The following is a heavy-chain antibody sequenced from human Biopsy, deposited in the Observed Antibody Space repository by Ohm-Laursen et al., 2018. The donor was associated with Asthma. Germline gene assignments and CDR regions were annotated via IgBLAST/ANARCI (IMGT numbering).Heavy chain of an antibody. D-gene: IGHD2-15*01. Sequence: SETLSLTCDVSGGSISVSNWWSWVRQPPGRGLEWIGSLHYSGSPYYTFYNPSLESRVTISLDASKNEFSLRLTYVTAADTAVYYCARLADCSGGACYSYGWFDPWGQGTRVTVSS. J-gene: IGHJ5*02. CDR3: ARLADCSGGACYSYGWFDP. CDR1: GGSISVSNW. CDR2: LHYSGSP. V-gene: IGHV4/OR15-8*01.